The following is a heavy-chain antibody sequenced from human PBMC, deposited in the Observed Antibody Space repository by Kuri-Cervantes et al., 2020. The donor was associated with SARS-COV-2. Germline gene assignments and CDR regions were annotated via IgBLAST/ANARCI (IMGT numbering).Heavy chain of an antibody. CDR1: GYTFTGYY. V-gene: IGHV1-2*02. CDR2: INPNSGGT. J-gene: IGHJ3*02. Sequence: ASVKVSCKASGYTFTGYYMHWVRQAPGQGLEWMGWINPNSGGTNYAQKFQGRVTMTRDTSISTAYMELSRLRPDDTAVYYCATPSHYDSSGSYDAFDIWGQGTMVTVSS. CDR3: ATPSHYDSSGSYDAFDI. D-gene: IGHD3-22*01.